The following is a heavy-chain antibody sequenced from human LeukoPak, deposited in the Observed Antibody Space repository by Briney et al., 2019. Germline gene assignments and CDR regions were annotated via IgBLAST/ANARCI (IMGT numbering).Heavy chain of an antibody. CDR1: GYSLTSYD. V-gene: IGHV1-8*01. Sequence: ASVKVSCKASGYSLTSYDINWVRQATGQGLEWMGWMNPNSGNTGYAQKFQGRVTMTRNTSINTAYIELSSLRSEDTAIYYCARGNWFDPWGQGTLVTVS. J-gene: IGHJ5*02. CDR2: MNPNSGNT. CDR3: ARGNWFDP.